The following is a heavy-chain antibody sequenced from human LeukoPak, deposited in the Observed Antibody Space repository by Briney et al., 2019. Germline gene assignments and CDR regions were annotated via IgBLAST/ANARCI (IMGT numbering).Heavy chain of an antibody. Sequence: GASVKVSCKASGGSFTRYAISWVRQAPGQGLEWMGGIIPISDTANYAQKFQGRLTVTTDASTSTAYMELTSLRSEDTAVYYCARVGRYTIVGKDWHYFDYWGQGTLVTVSS. V-gene: IGHV1-69*05. D-gene: IGHD3-22*01. J-gene: IGHJ4*02. CDR2: IIPISDTA. CDR1: GGSFTRYA. CDR3: ARVGRYTIVGKDWHYFDY.